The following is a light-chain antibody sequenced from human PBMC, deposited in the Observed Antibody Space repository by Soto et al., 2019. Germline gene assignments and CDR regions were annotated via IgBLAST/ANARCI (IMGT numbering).Light chain of an antibody. CDR2: GAS. CDR3: QQYGSSPCT. V-gene: IGKV3-20*01. CDR1: QSVSSSY. J-gene: IGKJ2*02. Sequence: EIVLTQSPGTLSLSPGERATLSCRASQSVSSSYLAWYRQKPGQAPSLLIYGASSRATGIPDRVSGSGSGTDFTLTIRRLEPEDFAVYYCQQYGSSPCTFGQGTKLEIK.